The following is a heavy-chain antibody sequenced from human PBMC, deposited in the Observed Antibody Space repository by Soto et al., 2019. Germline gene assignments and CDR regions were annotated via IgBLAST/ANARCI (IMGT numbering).Heavy chain of an antibody. J-gene: IGHJ4*02. CDR3: AKTAMIVVVIMPLFDY. Sequence: GGSLRLSCAASGFTFSSYAMSWVRQAPGKGLEWVSAISGSGGSTYYADSVKGRFTISRDNSKNTLYLQMNSLRAEDTAVYYCAKTAMIVVVIMPLFDYWGQGTLVTVSS. D-gene: IGHD3-22*01. CDR2: ISGSGGST. V-gene: IGHV3-23*01. CDR1: GFTFSSYA.